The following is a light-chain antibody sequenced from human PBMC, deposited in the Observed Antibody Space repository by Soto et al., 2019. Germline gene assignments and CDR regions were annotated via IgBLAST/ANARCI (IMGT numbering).Light chain of an antibody. CDR3: ATWDDRLSAAV. V-gene: IGLV1-40*01. CDR1: SSNIGAGYD. CDR2: GNS. Sequence: QSVLTQPPSVSGAPGQRVTISCTGSSSNIGAGYDVHWYQQLPGTAPKLLIYGNSNRPSGVPDRFSGSKSGTSASLAITGLQAEDEADYYCATWDDRLSAAVFGGGTKLTVL. J-gene: IGLJ2*01.